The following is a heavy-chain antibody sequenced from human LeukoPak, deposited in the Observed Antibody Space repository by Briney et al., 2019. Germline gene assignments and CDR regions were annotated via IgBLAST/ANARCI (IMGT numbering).Heavy chain of an antibody. J-gene: IGHJ6*03. D-gene: IGHD6-13*01. CDR1: GYTFTSYD. CDR3: ARVPFKYSSSWYVSYYYYMDA. Sequence: ASVKVSCKASGYTFTSYDINWVRQATGQGLEWMGWMNPNSGNTGYAQKFQGRVTITRNTSISTAYMELSSLRSEDTAVYYCARVPFKYSSSWYVSYYYYMDAWGKGTTVTVSS. V-gene: IGHV1-8*03. CDR2: MNPNSGNT.